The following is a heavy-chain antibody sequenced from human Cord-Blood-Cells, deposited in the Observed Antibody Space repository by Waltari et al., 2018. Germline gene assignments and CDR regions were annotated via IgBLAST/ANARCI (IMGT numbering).Heavy chain of an antibody. J-gene: IGHJ5*02. V-gene: IGHV4-39*01. CDR3: ARQGQQLVRDWFDP. CDR2: SYYSGST. CDR1: GGSISSSSYY. D-gene: IGHD6-13*01. Sequence: QLQLQESGPGLVKPSETLSLTCTVSGGSISSSSYYWGWIRQPPGKGLEWIGSSYYSGSTYYNPSLKSRVTISVDTSKNQFSLKLSSVTAADTAVYYCARQGQQLVRDWFDPWGQGTLVTVSS.